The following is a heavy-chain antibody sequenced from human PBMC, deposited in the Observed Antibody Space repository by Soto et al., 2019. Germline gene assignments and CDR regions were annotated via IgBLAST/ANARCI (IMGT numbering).Heavy chain of an antibody. Sequence: PGESLKISCKGSGYSFTSYWIGWVRQMPGKGLEWMGVIFPGDSGTRYSPSFQGHVTIAVDESISTAYLQWSSLKASDTAMYYCVSDTARTYYYYAMDVWGQGTTVTVS. D-gene: IGHD5-18*01. CDR1: GYSFTSYW. V-gene: IGHV5-51*01. J-gene: IGHJ6*02. CDR3: VSDTARTYYYYAMDV. CDR2: IFPGDSGT.